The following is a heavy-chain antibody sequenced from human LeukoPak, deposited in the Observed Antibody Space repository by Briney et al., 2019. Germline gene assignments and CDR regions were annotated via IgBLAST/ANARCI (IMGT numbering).Heavy chain of an antibody. V-gene: IGHV3-30-3*01. J-gene: IGHJ5*02. CDR3: ARDGASLNWLDP. CDR2: ISYDGSKE. CDR1: GFTFSSYT. D-gene: IGHD1-26*01. Sequence: GRSLRLSCAASGFTFSSYTMLRVRQAPGKRLEWVAVISYDGSKEFYADSVKGRFTISRDNSKNTLYLQMKSLRAEDTAVYYCARDGASLNWLDPWGQGTLVSVSS.